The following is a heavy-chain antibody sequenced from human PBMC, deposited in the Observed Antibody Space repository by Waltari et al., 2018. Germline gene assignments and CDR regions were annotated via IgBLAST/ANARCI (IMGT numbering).Heavy chain of an antibody. J-gene: IGHJ5*02. CDR2: IIPIFGTA. CDR3: ARDIVVVPAVAGWFDP. V-gene: IGHV1-69*13. Sequence: QVQLVQSGAEVKKPGSSVKVSCKASGGTFSSYAISWVRQAPGQGLEWMGRIIPIFGTANYAQKFRGRVTITADKSTSTAYMELSSLRSEDTAVYYCARDIVVVPAVAGWFDPWGQGTLVTVSS. CDR1: GGTFSSYA. D-gene: IGHD2-2*01.